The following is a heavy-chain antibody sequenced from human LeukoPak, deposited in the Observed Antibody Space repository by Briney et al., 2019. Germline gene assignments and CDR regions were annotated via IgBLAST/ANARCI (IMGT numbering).Heavy chain of an antibody. J-gene: IGHJ4*02. CDR1: GGSISSSSYY. Sequence: SETLSLTCTVSGGSISSSSYYWGWIRQPPGKGLEWFGTIYYSGSTYYNPSLKSRVTISVDTSKNQFSLKLSSVTAADTAVYYCARDRVGCTNGVCNDYWGQGTLVTVSS. V-gene: IGHV4-39*02. CDR2: IYYSGST. CDR3: ARDRVGCTNGVCNDY. D-gene: IGHD2-8*01.